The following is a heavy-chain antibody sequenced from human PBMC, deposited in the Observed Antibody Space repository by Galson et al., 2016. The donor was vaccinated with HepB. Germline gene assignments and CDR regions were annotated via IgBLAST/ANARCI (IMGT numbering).Heavy chain of an antibody. CDR2: IKQDGSEK. J-gene: IGHJ4*02. CDR1: GFTFSSYW. Sequence: SLRLSCAASGFTFSSYWMSWVRQAPGKGLEWLANIKQDGSEKYYVDSVRGRFTISRDNAMNSLYLHMGSLRAEDTALYYCTRTISATAGIDWGQGTLVTVSS. D-gene: IGHD6-13*01. CDR3: TRTISATAGID. V-gene: IGHV3-7*04.